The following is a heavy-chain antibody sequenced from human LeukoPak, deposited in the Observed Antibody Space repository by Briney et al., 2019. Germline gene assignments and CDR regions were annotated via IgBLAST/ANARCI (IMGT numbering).Heavy chain of an antibody. CDR1: GGSFTGYY. J-gene: IGHJ4*02. D-gene: IGHD3-22*01. CDR2: INHSGST. CDR3: ARVRDTYYYDSSGQQFDY. Sequence: SETLSLTCAVPGGSFTGYYWSWIRHPPGKGLEWIGEINHSGSTNYNPSLKSRVTISVDTSKNRFSLKLSSVTAADTAVYYCARVRDTYYYDSSGQQFDYWGQGTLVTVSS. V-gene: IGHV4-34*01.